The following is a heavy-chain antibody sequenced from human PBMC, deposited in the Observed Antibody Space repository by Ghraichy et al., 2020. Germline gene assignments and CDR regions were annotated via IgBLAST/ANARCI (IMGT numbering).Heavy chain of an antibody. Sequence: SVKVSCKASGGTFSSYAINWVRQAHGQGLEWMGGFIPIFGTANYAQKFHGRVTITADESTSTDYMELSSLGSEDTSGYYCAILEGHYYMDVWGKGTTVTVSS. CDR1: GGTFSSYA. J-gene: IGHJ6*03. D-gene: IGHD3-3*01. CDR3: AILEGHYYMDV. CDR2: FIPIFGTA. V-gene: IGHV1-69*13.